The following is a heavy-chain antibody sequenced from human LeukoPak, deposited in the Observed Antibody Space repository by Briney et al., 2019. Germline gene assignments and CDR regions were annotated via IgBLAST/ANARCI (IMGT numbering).Heavy chain of an antibody. D-gene: IGHD6-13*01. CDR2: ISYDGSNK. J-gene: IGHJ6*03. Sequence: GALRLSCVASGFTFSSYAMHWVRQAPGKGLEWVAVISYDGSNKYYADSVKGRFTISRDNSKNTLYLQMNSLRAEDTAVYYCAKGSAAAGRYYYYMDVWGKGTTVTVSS. CDR1: GFTFSSYA. V-gene: IGHV3-30-3*01. CDR3: AKGSAAAGRYYYYMDV.